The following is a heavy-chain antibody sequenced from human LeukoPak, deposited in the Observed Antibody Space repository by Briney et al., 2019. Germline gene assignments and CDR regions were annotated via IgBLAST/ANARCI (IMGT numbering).Heavy chain of an antibody. CDR2: IRYDGTNK. Sequence: GGSLRLSCSASGFTFSGYGMLWMRQAPGKGLEWMAFIRYDGTNKYYADSVKGRFTISRDNSKNTLYLQMNSLRAEDTAVYYCAKGAPTYYYDSSGYYSFDYWGQGTLVTVSS. CDR1: GFTFSGYG. J-gene: IGHJ4*02. V-gene: IGHV3-30*02. D-gene: IGHD3-22*01. CDR3: AKGAPTYYYDSSGYYSFDY.